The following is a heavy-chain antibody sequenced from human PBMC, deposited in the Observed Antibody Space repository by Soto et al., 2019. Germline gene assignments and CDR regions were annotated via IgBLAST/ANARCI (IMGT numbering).Heavy chain of an antibody. Sequence: SETLSLTCAVYGGSFSGYYWSWIRQPPGKGLEWIGEINHSGSTNYNPSLKSRVTISVDTSKNQFSLKLSSVTAADTAAYYCARGRIAVAGSPYNWIDPRGQGTLVTVSS. D-gene: IGHD6-19*01. CDR1: GGSFSGYY. CDR3: ARGRIAVAGSPYNWIDP. CDR2: INHSGST. V-gene: IGHV4-34*01. J-gene: IGHJ5*02.